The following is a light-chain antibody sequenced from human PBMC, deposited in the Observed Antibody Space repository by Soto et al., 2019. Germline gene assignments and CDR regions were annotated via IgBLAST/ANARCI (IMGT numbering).Light chain of an antibody. J-gene: IGKJ5*01. Sequence: EIIMTQSPATLSVSPGERATLSCRASQSVSNYLAWYQQKPGQAPRLLIYYASTRATGIPARFSGSGSGTEFTLTISSLQPEDFALYYCQQHNDWPPITFGQGTRLEVK. V-gene: IGKV3-15*01. CDR1: QSVSNY. CDR3: QQHNDWPPIT. CDR2: YAS.